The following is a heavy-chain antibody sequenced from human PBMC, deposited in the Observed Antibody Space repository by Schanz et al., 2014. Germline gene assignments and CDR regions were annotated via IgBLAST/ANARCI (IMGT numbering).Heavy chain of an antibody. J-gene: IGHJ5*02. D-gene: IGHD2-8*01. CDR1: GFTFNNLN. CDR2: ISSSGSSI. V-gene: IGHV3-21*01. CDR3: ASDYNGVETEAP. Sequence: EVQLVESGGGLVKPGGSLRLSCAASGFTFNNLNMNWVRQAPGKGLEWVSSISSSGSSIYYADSVKGRFTISRDNANKSLHLRMNSLRAEDTAVYDCASDYNGVETEAPWGQGTLVTVSS.